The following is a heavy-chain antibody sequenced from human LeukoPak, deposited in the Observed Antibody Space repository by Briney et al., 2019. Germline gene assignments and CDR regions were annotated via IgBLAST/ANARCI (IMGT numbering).Heavy chain of an antibody. V-gene: IGHV6-1*01. CDR3: ARSGYYHDRGGVYPKFFDP. D-gene: IGHD3-22*01. J-gene: IGHJ5*02. Sequence: SQTLSLTCVISGDTVSSSTVAWNWIRQSPSRGLEWLGRTYYRSEWYSDYLASVEGRITISSDTSKNQFSLQLTSVTPEDSAVYFCARSGYYHDRGGVYPKFFDPWGQGTLVTVSS. CDR2: TYYRSEWYS. CDR1: GDTVSSSTVA.